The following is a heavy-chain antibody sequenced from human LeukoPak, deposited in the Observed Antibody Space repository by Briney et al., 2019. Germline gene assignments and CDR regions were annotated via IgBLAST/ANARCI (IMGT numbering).Heavy chain of an antibody. CDR2: IYSGGST. D-gene: IGHD3-10*01. J-gene: IGHJ4*02. Sequence: GGSLRLSCAASGFTVSSNYMSWVRQAPGKGLEWVSVIYSGGSTYYADSVKGRFTISRDNSKNTLYLQMNSLRAEDTTVYYCARDGFGELHFDYWGQGTLVTVSS. CDR3: ARDGFGELHFDY. CDR1: GFTVSSNY. V-gene: IGHV3-53*01.